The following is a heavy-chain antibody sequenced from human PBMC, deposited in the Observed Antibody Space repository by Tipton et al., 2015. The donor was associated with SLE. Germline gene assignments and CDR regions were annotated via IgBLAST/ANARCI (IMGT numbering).Heavy chain of an antibody. D-gene: IGHD7-27*01. CDR3: ARDELTAGYFDL. J-gene: IGHJ2*01. CDR1: GGSISSSRYY. Sequence: TLSLTCTVSGGSISSSRYYWGWIRQPPGKGLEWIGSIYHSGSTNYNPSLKSRVTISVDTSKNQFSLKLSSVTAADTAVYYCARDELTAGYFDLWGRGTLVTVSS. V-gene: IGHV4-39*07. CDR2: IYHSGST.